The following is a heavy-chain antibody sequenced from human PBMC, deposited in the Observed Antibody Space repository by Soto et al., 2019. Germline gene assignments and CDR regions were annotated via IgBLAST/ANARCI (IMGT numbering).Heavy chain of an antibody. J-gene: IGHJ4*02. Sequence: QVQLVESGGGAVQPGESLRLSCVASGFDFTYYAMHWVRQAPGKGLESVAVMSSDGSKIHHTDSVKGRFPISRDNSKKPLYLQMNSLRKEDTAVYFCAKDEGVGGTLGLFDYWGQGTLVSVSS. CDR3: AKDEGVGGTLGLFDY. CDR2: MSSDGSKI. D-gene: IGHD1-26*01. V-gene: IGHV3-30*18. CDR1: GFDFTYYA.